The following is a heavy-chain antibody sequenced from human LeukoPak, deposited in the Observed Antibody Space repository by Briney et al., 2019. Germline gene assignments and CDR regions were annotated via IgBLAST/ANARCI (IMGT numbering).Heavy chain of an antibody. CDR2: INHSGST. Sequence: SETLSLTCAVYSGSFSGYYWSWIRQPPGKGLEWIGEINHSGSTNYNPSLKSRVTISVDTSKNQFSLKLSSVTAADTAVYYCASRNFWSGYYPYWGQGTLVTVSS. CDR3: ASRNFWSGYYPY. D-gene: IGHD3-3*01. V-gene: IGHV4-34*01. J-gene: IGHJ4*02. CDR1: SGSFSGYY.